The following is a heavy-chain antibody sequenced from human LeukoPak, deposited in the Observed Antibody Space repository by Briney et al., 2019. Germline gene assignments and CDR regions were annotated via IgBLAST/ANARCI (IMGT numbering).Heavy chain of an antibody. CDR3: AREPYGGNLYYFDY. Sequence: GGSLRLSCAASGFTVSSNYMNWVRQAPGKGLEWVSVIYSGGSTYYADSAKGRFTISRDNSKNTLYLQMNSLRAEDTAVYYCAREPYGGNLYYFDYWGQGTLVTVSS. D-gene: IGHD4-23*01. CDR1: GFTVSSNY. CDR2: IYSGGST. J-gene: IGHJ4*02. V-gene: IGHV3-53*01.